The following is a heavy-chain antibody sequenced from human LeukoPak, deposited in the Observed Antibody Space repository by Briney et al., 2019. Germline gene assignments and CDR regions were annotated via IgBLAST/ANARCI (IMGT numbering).Heavy chain of an antibody. V-gene: IGHV5-51*01. CDR2: IYPGNSDI. CDR1: GYSFTTYW. Sequence: GESLKISCKGSGYSFTTYWIAWVRQMPGKGLEWMGVIYPGNSDITYSPSFQGQVTISVDKSISTAYLQWSSLKASDTAIYYCARHLSSITSCPHYWGQGTLVTVSS. J-gene: IGHJ4*02. CDR3: ARHLSSITSCPHY. D-gene: IGHD2-2*01.